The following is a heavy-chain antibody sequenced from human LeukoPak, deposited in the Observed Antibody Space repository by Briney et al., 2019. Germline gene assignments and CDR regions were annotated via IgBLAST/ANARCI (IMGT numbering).Heavy chain of an antibody. CDR3: ARGGGLDV. CDR2: INHNGNVN. D-gene: IGHD3-16*01. Sequence: GGSLRLSCADSGFTFSSYWMNWARQAPGKGLEWVASINHNGNVNYYVDSVKGRFTISRDNAKNSLYLQMSNLRAEDTAVYFCARGGGLDVWGQGATVTVSS. CDR1: GFTFSSYW. V-gene: IGHV3-7*03. J-gene: IGHJ6*02.